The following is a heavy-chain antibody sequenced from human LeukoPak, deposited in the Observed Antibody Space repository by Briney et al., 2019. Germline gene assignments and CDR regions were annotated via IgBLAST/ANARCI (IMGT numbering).Heavy chain of an antibody. CDR1: DASISGYY. CDR3: ARDLGGIYFDY. CDR2: IHFSGST. D-gene: IGHD1-26*01. V-gene: IGHV4-59*01. Sequence: SGTLSLTCTVSDASISGYYWSWIRQPPGKGLEWIGSIHFSGSTNYNPSLRSRVTISVDTSKNQLSLKLSSVTAADTAVYYCARDLGGIYFDYWDQGTLVTVSS. J-gene: IGHJ4*02.